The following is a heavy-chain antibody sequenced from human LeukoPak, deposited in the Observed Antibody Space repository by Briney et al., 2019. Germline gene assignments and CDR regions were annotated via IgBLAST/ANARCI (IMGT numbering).Heavy chain of an antibody. Sequence: SETLSLTCTVSGGSISSYYWSWIRQPPGKGLEWIGYIYYSGSTNYNPSLKSRVTISVDTSKNQFSLKLSSVTAADTAVYYCARIAAAGTWYFDLWGRGTLVTVSS. D-gene: IGHD6-13*01. J-gene: IGHJ2*01. V-gene: IGHV4-59*01. CDR2: IYYSGST. CDR1: GGSISSYY. CDR3: ARIAAAGTWYFDL.